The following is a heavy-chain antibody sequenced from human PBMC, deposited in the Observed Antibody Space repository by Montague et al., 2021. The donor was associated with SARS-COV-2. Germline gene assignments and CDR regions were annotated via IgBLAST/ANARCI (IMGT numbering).Heavy chain of an antibody. CDR2: INHGGST. D-gene: IGHD3-22*01. Sequence: SETLSLTCAVYGGSFNDYYWSWIRQPPEKGLEWIGEINHGGSTNYSPSLKSRVTISADTSKNQFSLKLKSVTAADTANYYCARGHQGVAMIVVVMIGAKYSFDYWGQGSLVTVSS. CDR3: ARGHQGVAMIVVVMIGAKYSFDY. CDR1: GGSFNDYY. J-gene: IGHJ4*02. V-gene: IGHV4-34*01.